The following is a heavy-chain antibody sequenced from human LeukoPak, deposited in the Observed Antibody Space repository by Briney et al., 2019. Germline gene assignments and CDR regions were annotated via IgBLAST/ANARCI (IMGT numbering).Heavy chain of an antibody. D-gene: IGHD3-10*01. V-gene: IGHV4-30-4*01. CDR3: ARGEGGSGLG. Sequence: SETLSLTCTVSGGSISSGDYSWSWIRQPPGKGLEWIGYIYYSGRTYYNPSLKSRISISVYTPKNPFSLKLSSVTDADTAVYYSARGEGGSGLGWGQGTLVTVSS. CDR2: IYYSGRT. CDR1: GGSISSGDYS. J-gene: IGHJ4*02.